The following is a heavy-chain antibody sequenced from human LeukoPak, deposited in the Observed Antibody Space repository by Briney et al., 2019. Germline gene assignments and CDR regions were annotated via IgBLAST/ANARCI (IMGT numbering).Heavy chain of an antibody. Sequence: SQTLSLTCTVSGGSISSYYWSWIRQPPGKGLEWIGYIYYIGSTNYNPSLKSRVTISVDTSKNQFSLKLSSVTAADTAVYYCASNRYCSGGSCYPDYYGMDVWGQGTTVTVSS. J-gene: IGHJ6*02. CDR3: ASNRYCSGGSCYPDYYGMDV. CDR2: IYYIGST. CDR1: GGSISSYY. V-gene: IGHV4-59*08. D-gene: IGHD2-15*01.